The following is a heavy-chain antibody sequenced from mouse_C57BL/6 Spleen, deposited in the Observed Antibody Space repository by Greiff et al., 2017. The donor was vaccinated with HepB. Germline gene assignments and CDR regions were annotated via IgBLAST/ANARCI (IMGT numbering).Heavy chain of an antibody. V-gene: IGHV5-9-1*02. CDR3: TREDSSGYVAY. CDR2: ISSGGDYI. J-gene: IGHJ3*01. CDR1: GFTFSSYA. D-gene: IGHD3-2*02. Sequence: EVMLVESGEGLVKPGGSLKLSCAASGFTFSSYAMSWVRQTPEKRLEWVAYISSGGDYIYYADTVKGRFTISRDNARNTLYLQMSSLKSEDTAMYYCTREDSSGYVAYWGQGTLVTVSA.